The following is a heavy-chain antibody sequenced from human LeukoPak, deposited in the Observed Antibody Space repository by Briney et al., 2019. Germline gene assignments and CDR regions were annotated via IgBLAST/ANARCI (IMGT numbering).Heavy chain of an antibody. V-gene: IGHV3-21*01. CDR3: ARARLPLNYYDSSGYYYVDY. Sequence: PGGSLRLSCAASGFTFSSYSMNWVRQAPGKGLEWVSSISSSSSYIYYADSVKGRFTISRDNAKNSLYLQMNSLRAEDTAVYYCARARLPLNYYDSSGYYYVDYWGQGTLVTVSS. CDR1: GFTFSSYS. J-gene: IGHJ4*02. CDR2: ISSSSSYI. D-gene: IGHD3-22*01.